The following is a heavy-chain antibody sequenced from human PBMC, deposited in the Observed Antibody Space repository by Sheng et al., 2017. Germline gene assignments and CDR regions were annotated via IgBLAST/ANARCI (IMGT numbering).Heavy chain of an antibody. D-gene: IGHD3-10*01. V-gene: IGHV4-30-2*01. Sequence: QLQLQESGPGLVKPSQSLSLTCAVSGGSFSSGGYSWNWIRQPPGKGLEWIGYIYHSGNTYYNPSLESRVTISVDRPKNQFSXKLNSVTAADTAVYYCARGFXDFGRELYFDIWGQGTMVTVSS. CDR1: GGSFSSGGYS. CDR3: ARGFXDFGRELYFDI. J-gene: IGHJ3*02. CDR2: IYHSGNT.